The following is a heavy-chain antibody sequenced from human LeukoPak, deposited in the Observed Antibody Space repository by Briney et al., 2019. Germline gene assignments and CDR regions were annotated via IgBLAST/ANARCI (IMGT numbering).Heavy chain of an antibody. Sequence: GGSLKLSCATSGFTFNNYNMNWVRQAPRRALEWVSSITSSGTYIFYADSVKGRFTISRDNAKNSLYLQMNSLGPEDAAVYYCARDPYSGNYGNYYYYYMDVWGKGTTVTISS. J-gene: IGHJ6*03. CDR3: ARDPYSGNYGNYYYYYMDV. D-gene: IGHD1-26*01. V-gene: IGHV3-21*01. CDR2: ITSSGTYI. CDR1: GFTFNNYN.